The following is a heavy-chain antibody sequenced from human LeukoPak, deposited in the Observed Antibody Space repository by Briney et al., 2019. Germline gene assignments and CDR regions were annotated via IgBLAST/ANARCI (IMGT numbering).Heavy chain of an antibody. CDR2: INHSGST. CDR1: GGSFSGYY. Sequence: PSETQSLTCAVYGGSFSGYYWSWIRQPPGKGLEWTGEINHSGSTNYNPSLKSRVTISVDTSKNQFSLKLSSVTAADTAVYYCARGRVRYYYGSGSSFDYWGQGTLVTVSS. J-gene: IGHJ4*02. V-gene: IGHV4-34*01. CDR3: ARGRVRYYYGSGSSFDY. D-gene: IGHD3-10*01.